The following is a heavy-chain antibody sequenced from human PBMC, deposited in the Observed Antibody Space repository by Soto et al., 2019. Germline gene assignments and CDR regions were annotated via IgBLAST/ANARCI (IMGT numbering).Heavy chain of an antibody. V-gene: IGHV1-18*01. CDR1: GYTFTSYG. J-gene: IGHJ5*02. CDR2: ISAYNGNT. CDR3: ARDFSTVGYRMPFDP. D-gene: IGHD5-18*01. Sequence: QVQLVQSGAEVKKPGASVKVSCKASGYTFTSYGIIWVRQAPGQGLEWMGWISAYNGNTNYAQKLQGRVTMTTDTSTSTAYMELRSLRSDDTAVYYCARDFSTVGYRMPFDPWGQGTLVTVSS.